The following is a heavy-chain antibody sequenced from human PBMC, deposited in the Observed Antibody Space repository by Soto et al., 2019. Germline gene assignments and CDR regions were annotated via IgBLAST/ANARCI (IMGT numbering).Heavy chain of an antibody. CDR1: GGSINTFY. Sequence: LRETLSLTCTVSGGSINTFYWSWVRQPAGKGLEWIGRIFSSGSTSFNPSLESRVAMSVDTSKNHFSLNLSSVTAADMAVYYCAREGSYSAYNFAHGIQLWSFDFWGQGALVTVSS. J-gene: IGHJ4*02. V-gene: IGHV4-4*07. CDR3: AREGSYSAYNFAHGIQLWSFDF. CDR2: IFSSGST. D-gene: IGHD5-12*01.